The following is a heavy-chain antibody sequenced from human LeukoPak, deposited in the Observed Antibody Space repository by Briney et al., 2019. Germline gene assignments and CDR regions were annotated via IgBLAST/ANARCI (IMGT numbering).Heavy chain of an antibody. V-gene: IGHV4-39*01. CDR2: IYYSGST. Sequence: PGGSLRLSCAASGFTFRSYSMNWIRQPPGKGLEWIGSIYYSGSTYYNPSLKSRVTISVDTSKNQFSLKLSSVTAADTAVYYCARVLVPAANYYYYYMDVWGKGTTVTVSS. J-gene: IGHJ6*03. D-gene: IGHD2-2*01. CDR3: ARVLVPAANYYYYYMDV. CDR1: GFTFRSYS.